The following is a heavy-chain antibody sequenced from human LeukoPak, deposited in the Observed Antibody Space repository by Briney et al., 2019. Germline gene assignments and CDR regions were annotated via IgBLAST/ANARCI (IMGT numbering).Heavy chain of an antibody. D-gene: IGHD1-26*01. CDR2: ISTSGDT. Sequence: SETLSLTCTVSAGSISSYYWSWIRQPAGKGLEWIGRISTSGDTNYNPSLKSRVTMSIDTSKNQFSLNLRSVTAADTAVYYCVRTGGSFYFYYYMDVWGKGTTVTVSS. CDR1: AGSISSYY. CDR3: VRTGGSFYFYYYMDV. J-gene: IGHJ6*03. V-gene: IGHV4-4*07.